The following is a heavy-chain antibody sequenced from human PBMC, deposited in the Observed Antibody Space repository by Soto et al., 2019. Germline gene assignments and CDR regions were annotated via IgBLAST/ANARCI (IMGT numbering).Heavy chain of an antibody. CDR3: AVLGYYDSSGYLMAFDI. CDR1: GYTFTSYA. Sequence: QVQLVQSGAEVKKPGASVKVSCKASGYTFTSYAMHWVRQAPGQRLEWMGWINAGNGNTKYSQKFQGRVTITRDTSASTAYMELSSLRSEDTAVYYCAVLGYYDSSGYLMAFDIWGQGTMVTVSS. V-gene: IGHV1-3*01. CDR2: INAGNGNT. J-gene: IGHJ3*02. D-gene: IGHD3-22*01.